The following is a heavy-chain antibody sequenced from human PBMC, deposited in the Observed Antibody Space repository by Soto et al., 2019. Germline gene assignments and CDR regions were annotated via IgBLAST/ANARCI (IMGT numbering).Heavy chain of an antibody. V-gene: IGHV4-59*08. J-gene: IGHJ6*02. D-gene: IGHD3-10*01. CDR1: GDSISSYN. CDR3: VRQGIGVLHGLVDV. CDR2: FRSGGGT. Sequence: QVQLQESGPGLVKPSETLSLTCTVSGDSISSYNLAWIRQPPGKGLEWIGYFRSGGGTSYNPSLKGRVSISADTSMKQFSLRRSSVTAADTAVYYCVRQGIGVLHGLVDVWGQGTTVTVSS.